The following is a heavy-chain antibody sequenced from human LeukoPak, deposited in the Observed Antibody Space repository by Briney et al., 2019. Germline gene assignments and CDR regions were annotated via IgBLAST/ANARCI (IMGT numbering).Heavy chain of an antibody. CDR3: ARNIKYYYGSGTPGWFDP. J-gene: IGHJ5*02. CDR1: GGSFSGYY. Sequence: SETLSLTCAVYGGSFSGYYWSWIRQPPGKGLEWIGYIYYSGSTNYNPSLKSRVTISVDTSKNQFSLKLSSVTAADTAVYYCARNIKYYYGSGTPGWFDPWGQGTLVTVSS. D-gene: IGHD3-10*01. V-gene: IGHV4-59*01. CDR2: IYYSGST.